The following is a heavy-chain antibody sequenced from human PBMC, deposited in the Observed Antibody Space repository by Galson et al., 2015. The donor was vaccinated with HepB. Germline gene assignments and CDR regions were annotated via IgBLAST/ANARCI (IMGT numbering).Heavy chain of an antibody. V-gene: IGHV1-69*04. CDR3: AREKGITMVRGAAFDY. CDR2: IIPILGIA. CDR1: GGTFSSYA. D-gene: IGHD3-10*01. J-gene: IGHJ4*02. Sequence: SVKVSCKASGGTFSSYAISWVRQAPGQGLEWMGRIIPILGIANNAQKFQGRVTITADKSTSTAYMELSSLRSEDTAVYYCAREKGITMVRGAAFDYWGQGTLVTVSS.